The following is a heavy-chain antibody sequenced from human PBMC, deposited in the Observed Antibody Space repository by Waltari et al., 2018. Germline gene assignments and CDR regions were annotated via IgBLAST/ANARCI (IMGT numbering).Heavy chain of an antibody. V-gene: IGHV1-69*05. Sequence: QVQLVQSGAEVKKPGSSVKVSCKASGGTFSSYAISWVRQAPGQGLEWMGGMLPSFGTANDAQKFQGRVTITTDESTSTAYMELSSLRSEDTAVYYCARVGDTAMGANYYYYYMDVWGKGTTVTVSS. D-gene: IGHD5-18*01. CDR3: ARVGDTAMGANYYYYYMDV. CDR2: MLPSFGTA. J-gene: IGHJ6*03. CDR1: GGTFSSYA.